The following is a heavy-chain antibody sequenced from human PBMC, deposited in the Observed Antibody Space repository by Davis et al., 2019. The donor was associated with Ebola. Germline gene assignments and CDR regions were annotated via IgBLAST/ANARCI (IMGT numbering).Heavy chain of an antibody. D-gene: IGHD4-17*01. J-gene: IGHJ4*02. CDR1: GSSFPCYY. V-gene: IGHV4-59*01. Sequence: PSETLSLSCSVSGSSFPCYYLSWVRQIPGKVLEWIRYTEPHGRTEYHPSLNDRVTITLDTSKNQFSLKLSSVTAADTSVYYCARGVYGAYFDHWGQETLVTVSS. CDR2: TEPHGRT. CDR3: ARGVYGAYFDH.